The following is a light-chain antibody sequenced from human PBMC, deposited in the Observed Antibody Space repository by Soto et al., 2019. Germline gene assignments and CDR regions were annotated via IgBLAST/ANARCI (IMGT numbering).Light chain of an antibody. CDR1: QSFSSNY. J-gene: IGKJ1*01. V-gene: IGKV3-20*01. CDR2: GAT. CDR3: QQYSSMWT. Sequence: EIVLTQSPGTLSLSPGERATLSCRASQSFSSNYLAWYQQRPGQAPRIHIYGATTRASGVPDRFSGSESGTDFTLTISRLEPEDSAVYYCQQYSSMWTFGQGTKLEIK.